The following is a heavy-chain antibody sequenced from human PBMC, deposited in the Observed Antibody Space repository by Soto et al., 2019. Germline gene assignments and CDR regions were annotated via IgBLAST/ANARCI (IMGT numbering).Heavy chain of an antibody. J-gene: IGHJ4*02. CDR1: GFTFSSYG. Sequence: GGSLRLSCAASGFTFSSYGMHWVRQAPGKGLEWLAVISYDGTNEYYADSVKGRFTISRDSSKNTLYLQINSLRAEDSAVYHCARESEDLTSNFDYWGQGTLVTVSS. CDR3: ARESEDLTSNFDY. CDR2: ISYDGTNE. V-gene: IGHV3-30*03.